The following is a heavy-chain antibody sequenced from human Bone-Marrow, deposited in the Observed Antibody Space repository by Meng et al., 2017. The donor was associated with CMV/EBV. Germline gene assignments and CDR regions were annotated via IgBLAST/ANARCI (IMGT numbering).Heavy chain of an antibody. CDR3: ARHLRRGPRRAFDI. J-gene: IGHJ3*02. Sequence: GSLRLSCAASRFTFSTYAMTWVRQAPGKGLEWIGEINHSGSTNYNPSLKSRVTISVDTSKIQFSLKLSSVTAADTAVYYCARHLRRGPRRAFDIWGQGTMVTVSS. CDR2: INHSGST. CDR1: RFTFSTYA. V-gene: IGHV4-34*01. D-gene: IGHD3-10*01.